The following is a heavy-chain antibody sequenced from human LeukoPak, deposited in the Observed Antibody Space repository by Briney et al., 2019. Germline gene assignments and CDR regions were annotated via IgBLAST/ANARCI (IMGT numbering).Heavy chain of an antibody. J-gene: IGHJ4*02. CDR1: GYTFTSYY. CDR3: AREDTAAGTVY. D-gene: IGHD6-13*01. Sequence: ASVKVSCKASGYTFTSYYIHWVRQAPGQGLEWMGRIIPILGIANYAQKFQGRVTITADKSTSTAYMELSSLRSEDTAVYYCAREDTAAGTVYWGQGTLVTVSS. V-gene: IGHV1-69*04. CDR2: IIPILGIA.